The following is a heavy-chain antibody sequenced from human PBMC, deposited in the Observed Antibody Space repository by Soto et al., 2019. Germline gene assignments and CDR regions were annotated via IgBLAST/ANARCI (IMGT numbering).Heavy chain of an antibody. J-gene: IGHJ4*02. Sequence: KPSETLSLTCAVSGDSISRAGYSWTWIRQSPGKGLEWIGYIFHTGSTYYNPSLKSRVTISIDRSENQFSLKLNSVTAADTAVYYCARENRVGTYYFDYWGRGTLVTVSS. CDR3: ARENRVGTYYFDY. V-gene: IGHV4-30-2*06. D-gene: IGHD1-26*01. CDR1: GDSISRAGYS. CDR2: IFHTGST.